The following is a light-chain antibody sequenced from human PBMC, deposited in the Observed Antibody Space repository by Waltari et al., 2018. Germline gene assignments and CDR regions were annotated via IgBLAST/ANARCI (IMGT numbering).Light chain of an antibody. CDR2: KSS. Sequence: DIQMTQSPSTLSASVVDRLTLTCRASQSINSWLAWYPQKPGKAPKLLIYKSSTLQRGVPSRFSGVGAETEFTLTINGLQPDDFATYYCQQDHTFYTFGQGTKLEVK. CDR1: QSINSW. V-gene: IGKV1-5*03. CDR3: QQDHTFYT. J-gene: IGKJ2*01.